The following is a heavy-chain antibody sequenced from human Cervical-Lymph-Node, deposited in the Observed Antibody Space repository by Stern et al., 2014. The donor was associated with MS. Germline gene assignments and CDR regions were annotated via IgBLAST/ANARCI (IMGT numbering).Heavy chain of an antibody. J-gene: IGHJ5*01. CDR2: IYYSGGA. CDR3: ARDVGMDS. CDR1: GVSITSSY. V-gene: IGHV4-59*01. D-gene: IGHD6-13*01. Sequence: QLQLQESGPGLVQPSATLSLTCSASGVSITSSYLTWIRQPPGKGLEWIGSIYYSGGAHYNPSLKSRVTMSVDTSKSQFSLKLSSVTAADTAVYYCARDVGMDSWGQGTLVTVSS.